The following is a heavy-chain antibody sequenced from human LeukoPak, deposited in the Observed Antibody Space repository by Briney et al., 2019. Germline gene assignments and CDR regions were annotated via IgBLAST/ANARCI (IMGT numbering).Heavy chain of an antibody. CDR1: GFTFDDYA. CDR3: AKAGGLL. J-gene: IGHJ4*02. Sequence: GGSLRLSCAASGFTFDDYAMHWVRQAPGKGLEWVSGISWNSGSIGYADSVKGRFTISRDNAKNSLYLQMNSLRADDTALYYCAKAGGLLWGQGTLVTVSS. D-gene: IGHD3-16*01. V-gene: IGHV3-9*01. CDR2: ISWNSGSI.